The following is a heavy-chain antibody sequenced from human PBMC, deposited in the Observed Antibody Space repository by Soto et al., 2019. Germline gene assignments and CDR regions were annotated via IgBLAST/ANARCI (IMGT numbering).Heavy chain of an antibody. CDR2: ISAYDGKT. CDR1: GYTFNTYG. D-gene: IGHD3-3*01. V-gene: IGHV1-18*01. CDR3: ARDPHEFWISYWFDP. J-gene: IGHJ5*02. Sequence: VASVKVSCKTSGYTFNTYGINWVRQAPGQGLELMGWISAYDGKTTYAEKFQGRVTMTTDTSTSTAYMELRSLRSDDTAIYYCARDPHEFWISYWFDPWGQGTPVTVSS.